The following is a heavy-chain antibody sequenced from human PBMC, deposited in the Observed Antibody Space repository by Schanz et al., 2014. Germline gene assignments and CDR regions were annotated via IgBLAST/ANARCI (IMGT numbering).Heavy chain of an antibody. D-gene: IGHD1-26*01. Sequence: EVQLLESGGGLVQPGGSLRLSCAASGFTFSSHWMHWVRQDPGKGLVWVARINSVGSNTDYADSVTGRFTISRDNAKNSLFLQLNSLRADDTAVYYCARNRGSGGQNWYFDLWGRGTLVTVSS. J-gene: IGHJ2*01. CDR3: ARNRGSGGQNWYFDL. V-gene: IGHV3-74*02. CDR1: GFTFSSHW. CDR2: INSVGSNT.